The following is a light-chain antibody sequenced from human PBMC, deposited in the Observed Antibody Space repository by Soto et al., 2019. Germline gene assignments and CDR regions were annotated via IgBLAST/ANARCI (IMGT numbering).Light chain of an antibody. CDR1: QDISNY. J-gene: IGKJ1*01. CDR3: QKYNSAPRT. CDR2: AAS. Sequence: DIPMTQSPSSLSASVGDRVTITCRASQDISNYLAWFQQKPGKVPKLLLYAASILQSGVPTRFSGSGSGTDFTLTISSLQPEDVATYYCQKYNSAPRTFGQGTKVEI. V-gene: IGKV1-27*01.